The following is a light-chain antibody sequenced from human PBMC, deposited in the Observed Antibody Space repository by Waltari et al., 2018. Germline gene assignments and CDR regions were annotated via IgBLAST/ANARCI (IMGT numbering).Light chain of an antibody. CDR2: DTS. CDR1: QSVFNY. J-gene: IGKJ4*01. V-gene: IGKV3-11*01. CDR3: QQGSILPLT. Sequence: VLTQSPATLPLSAGERATLSCRASQSVFNYLAWYQQKRGQAPRLLIYDTSKRATGIPARFSGSGSGTDFTLTISNLEADDFALYYCQQGSILPLTFGGGTKVEIK.